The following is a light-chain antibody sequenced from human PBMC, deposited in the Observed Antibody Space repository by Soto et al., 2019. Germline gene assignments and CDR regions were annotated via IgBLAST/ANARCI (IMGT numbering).Light chain of an antibody. J-gene: IGKJ1*01. CDR3: QHNGRTPPT. Sequence: EIVFTESPCTLSLCRGERPRLSFRASQSVSSSYFAWYQQKPGQAPRLLIYAASSRANGNPERFSGSGSGTDFTISISRLEAGDLAVYYCQHNGRTPPTFGQGTKVEIK. CDR1: QSVSSSY. V-gene: IGKV3-20*01. CDR2: AAS.